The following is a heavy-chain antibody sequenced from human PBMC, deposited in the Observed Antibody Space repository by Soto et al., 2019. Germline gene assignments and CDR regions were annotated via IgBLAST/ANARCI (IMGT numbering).Heavy chain of an antibody. D-gene: IGHD3-3*01. J-gene: IGHJ4*02. CDR2: IYHSGIT. CDR1: GGSVGSVNDY. Sequence: SETLSLTCSVSGGSVGSVNDYWSWIRQPPGKGLEWIAYIYHSGITNYNPSLKSRVTISLDMSKNQCSLTLTSVTAADTAVYYCARLDLPYYFDYWVQGTTVTVSS. V-gene: IGHV4-61*01. CDR3: ARLDLPYYFDY.